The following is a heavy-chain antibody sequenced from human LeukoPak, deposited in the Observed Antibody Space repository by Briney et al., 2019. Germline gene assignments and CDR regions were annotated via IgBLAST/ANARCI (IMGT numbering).Heavy chain of an antibody. Sequence: GGSLRLSCAASGFTFSSYAMSWVRQAPGMGLEWVSAISGSGGSTYYADSVKGRFTISRDNSKNTLYLQMNSLRAEDTAVYYCARGQFHHDSTGYVAWGQGTLVTVSS. V-gene: IGHV3-23*01. CDR1: GFTFSSYA. J-gene: IGHJ5*02. CDR3: ARGQFHHDSTGYVA. D-gene: IGHD3-22*01. CDR2: ISGSGGST.